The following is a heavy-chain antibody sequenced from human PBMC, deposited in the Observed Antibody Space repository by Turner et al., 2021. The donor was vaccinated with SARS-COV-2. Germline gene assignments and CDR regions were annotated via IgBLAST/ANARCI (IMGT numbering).Heavy chain of an antibody. V-gene: IGHV3-53*02. CDR2: IYSGGST. Sequence: EVQLVATGGCLIQPGGSLGLSCAASGLPVSSNYMSWVRQAPGKGLEWVSIIYSGGSTYYADSGKGRFTISRDNSKNTLYLKMNSLRAEDTAVYYCASGVYDTIRWGQGTLVTVSS. CDR3: ASGVYDTIR. J-gene: IGHJ4*02. CDR1: GLPVSSNY. D-gene: IGHD3-22*01.